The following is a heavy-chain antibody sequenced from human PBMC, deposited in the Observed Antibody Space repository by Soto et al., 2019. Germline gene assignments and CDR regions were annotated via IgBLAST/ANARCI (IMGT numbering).Heavy chain of an antibody. CDR2: IYWNDDK. J-gene: IGHJ5*02. CDR1: GFSLSTSGVG. Sequence: SGPTLVNPTQTLTLTCTFSGFSLSTSGVGVGWIRQPPGKALEWLALIYWNDDKRYSPSLKSRLTITKDTSKNQVVLTMTNMDPVDTATYYCAHRREQLALNDWFDPWGQRTLVTVSS. CDR3: AHRREQLALNDWFDP. D-gene: IGHD6-13*01. V-gene: IGHV2-5*01.